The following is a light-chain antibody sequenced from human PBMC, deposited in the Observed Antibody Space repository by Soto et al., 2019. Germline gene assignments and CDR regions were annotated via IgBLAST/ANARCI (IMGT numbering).Light chain of an antibody. CDR2: GAS. Sequence: EIVLTQSPGTLSLSPGERATLSCRASQSVSSSYLAWYQQKPGQAPRLLIYGASSRATGIPDRFSGSGSGTDFTLTITRLEPEDFAVYSCQQSGSSPSFGQGTRLEIK. V-gene: IGKV3-20*01. J-gene: IGKJ5*01. CDR1: QSVSSSY. CDR3: QQSGSSPS.